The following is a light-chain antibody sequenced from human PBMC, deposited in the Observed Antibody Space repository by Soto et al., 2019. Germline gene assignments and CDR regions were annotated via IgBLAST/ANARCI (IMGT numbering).Light chain of an antibody. Sequence: QAVVTQPPSASGTPGQMVTISCSGSSSNIGSNYVYWYQQLPGTAPKLLIYRNNQRPSGVPDRFSGSKSGTSASLAISGLRSEDEADYYCAAWDDNLSGAVFGGGTQLTVL. V-gene: IGLV1-47*01. J-gene: IGLJ7*01. CDR2: RNN. CDR1: SSNIGSNY. CDR3: AAWDDNLSGAV.